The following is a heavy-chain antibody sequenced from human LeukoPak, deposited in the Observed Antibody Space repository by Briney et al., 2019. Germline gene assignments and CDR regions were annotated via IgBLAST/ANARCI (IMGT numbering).Heavy chain of an antibody. V-gene: IGHV1-18*01. CDR2: ISVYKGNT. Sequence: ASVKVSCKASGYTFTSYGISWVRQAPGQGLEWMGWISVYKGNTNYAQKLQGRVTMTTDTSTSTAYMELRSLRSDDTAVYYCARVGGYYDSSGYFDYWGQGTLVAVSS. CDR3: ARVGGYYDSSGYFDY. CDR1: GYTFTSYG. D-gene: IGHD3-22*01. J-gene: IGHJ4*02.